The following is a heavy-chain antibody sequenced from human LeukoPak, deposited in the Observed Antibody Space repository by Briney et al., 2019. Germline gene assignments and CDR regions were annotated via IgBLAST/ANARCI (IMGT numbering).Heavy chain of an antibody. D-gene: IGHD3-22*01. Sequence: GGSLRLSCAASGFTFSSYWMHWVRQAPGKGLVWVSRINSDGSSTSYADSVKGRFTIPRDNAKNTLYLQMNSLRAEDTAVYYCARERLEDYYDSSGYPDAFDIWGQGTMVTVSS. J-gene: IGHJ3*02. CDR3: ARERLEDYYDSSGYPDAFDI. V-gene: IGHV3-74*01. CDR1: GFTFSSYW. CDR2: INSDGSST.